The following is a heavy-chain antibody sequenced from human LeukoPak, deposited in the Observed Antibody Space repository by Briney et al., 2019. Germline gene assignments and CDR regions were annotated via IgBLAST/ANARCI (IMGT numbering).Heavy chain of an antibody. V-gene: IGHV4-4*07. D-gene: IGHD3-22*01. CDR1: GGSISSYY. Sequence: SETLSLTCTVSGGSISSYYWSWIRQPAGKGREWIGRIYTSGSTNYNPSLKSRVTISVDKSKNQFSLKLSSVTAADTAVYYCARATRYYYDSSGYYYAYYYYMDVWGKGTTVTVSS. CDR2: IYTSGST. CDR3: ARATRYYYDSSGYYYAYYYYMDV. J-gene: IGHJ6*03.